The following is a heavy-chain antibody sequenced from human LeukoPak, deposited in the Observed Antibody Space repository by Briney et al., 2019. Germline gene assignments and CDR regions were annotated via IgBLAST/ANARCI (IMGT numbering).Heavy chain of an antibody. D-gene: IGHD1-26*01. V-gene: IGHV4-38-2*02. CDR3: ARVNSGSYYSVADAFDI. CDR1: GYSISSGYY. CDR2: IYHSGST. J-gene: IGHJ3*02. Sequence: SETLSLTCTVSGYSISSGYYWGWIRQPPGKGLEWIWSIYHSGSTYYNPSLKSRVTISVDTSKNQFSLKLSSVTAADTAVYYCARVNSGSYYSVADAFDIWGQGTMVTVSS.